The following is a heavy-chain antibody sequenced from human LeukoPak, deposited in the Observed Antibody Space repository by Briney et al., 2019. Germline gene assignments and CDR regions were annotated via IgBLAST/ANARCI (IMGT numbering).Heavy chain of an antibody. V-gene: IGHV3-23*01. CDR2: ISGSGGST. J-gene: IGHJ4*02. D-gene: IGHD6-6*01. CDR1: GFTLSSYA. CDR3: AKDSYSSSSPRDY. Sequence: PGGSLRLSCAASGFTLSSYAMSWVRQALGKGLEWVSAISGSGGSTYYADSVKGRFTISRDNSKNTLYLQMNSLRAEDTAVYYCAKDSYSSSSPRDYWGQGTLVTVSS.